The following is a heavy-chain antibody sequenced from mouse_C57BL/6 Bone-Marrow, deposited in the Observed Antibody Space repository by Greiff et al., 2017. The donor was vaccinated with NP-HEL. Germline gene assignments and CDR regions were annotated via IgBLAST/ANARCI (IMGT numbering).Heavy chain of an antibody. V-gene: IGHV1-53*01. J-gene: IGHJ4*01. CDR1: GYTFTSYW. Sequence: VQLQQPGTELVKPGASVKLSCKASGYTFTSYWMHWVKQRPGQGLEWIGYINPSNGGTNYNEKFKSKATLTVDKSSSTAYMQLSSLTSEDSAVYYCARGFYYGNWDYAMDYWGQGTSVTVSS. D-gene: IGHD2-1*01. CDR2: INPSNGGT. CDR3: ARGFYYGNWDYAMDY.